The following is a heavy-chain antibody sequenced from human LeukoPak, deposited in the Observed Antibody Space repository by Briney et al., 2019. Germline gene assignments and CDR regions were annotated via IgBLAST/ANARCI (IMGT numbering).Heavy chain of an antibody. CDR3: ATTKGAYYDTLTGNDAFDI. Sequence: ASVKVSCKASGYTFTGYYRHGVRQAPAQELEWMGWINPNSGGTNYAQKFQGWVTMTRDTSIRTAYMELSRLRSDDTAVYYCATTKGAYYDTLTGNDAFDIWGQGTMVTVSS. J-gene: IGHJ3*02. CDR2: INPNSGGT. V-gene: IGHV1-2*04. CDR1: GYTFTGYY. D-gene: IGHD3-9*01.